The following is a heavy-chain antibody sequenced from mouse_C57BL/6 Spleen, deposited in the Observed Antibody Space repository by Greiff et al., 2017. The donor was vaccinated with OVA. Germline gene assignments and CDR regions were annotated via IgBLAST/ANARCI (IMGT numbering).Heavy chain of an antibody. CDR2: ISSGGDYI. D-gene: IGHD2-5*01. J-gene: IGHJ4*01. CDR3: TRDWSNYVGGAMDY. CDR1: GFTFSSYA. V-gene: IGHV5-9-1*02. Sequence: EVQGVESGEGLVKPGGSLKLSCAASGFTFSSYAMSWVRQTPEKRLEWVAYISSGGDYIYYADTVKGRFTISRDNARNTLYLQMSSLKSEDTAMYYCTRDWSNYVGGAMDYWGQGTSVTVSS.